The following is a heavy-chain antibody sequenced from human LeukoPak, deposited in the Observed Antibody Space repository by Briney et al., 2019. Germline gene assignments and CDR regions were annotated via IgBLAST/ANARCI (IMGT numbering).Heavy chain of an antibody. Sequence: GGSLRLSCAVSGFFFSTSWISWVRLAPGRGLEWVANIKQDGIEKNYVDSVKGRFTISRDNAKDLLYLQMNSLRVEDTAMYYCAWYSRSSEAYWGQGTLVTVSS. CDR1: GFFFSTSW. D-gene: IGHD6-6*01. J-gene: IGHJ4*02. CDR2: IKQDGIEK. CDR3: AWYSRSSEAY. V-gene: IGHV3-7*01.